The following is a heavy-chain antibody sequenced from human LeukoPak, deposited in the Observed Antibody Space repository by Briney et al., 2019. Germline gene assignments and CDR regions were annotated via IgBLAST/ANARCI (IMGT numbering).Heavy chain of an antibody. CDR2: ISGSGGST. CDR3: AKGNYVWGSYPFHY. V-gene: IGHV3-23*01. CDR1: GFTFSSYA. J-gene: IGHJ4*02. D-gene: IGHD3-16*01. Sequence: GGSLRLSCAASGFTFSSYAMSWVRQAPGKGLEWVSAISGSGGSTYYADSVKGRFTISKDNSKNTLYLQMNSLRAEDTAVYYCAKGNYVWGSYPFHYWGQGTLVTVSS.